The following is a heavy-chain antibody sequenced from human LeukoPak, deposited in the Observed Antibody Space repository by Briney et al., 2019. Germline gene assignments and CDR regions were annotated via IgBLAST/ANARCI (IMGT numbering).Heavy chain of an antibody. D-gene: IGHD3-10*01. J-gene: IGHJ4*02. CDR1: GYTFSSYG. Sequence: ASVKVSCKASGYTFSSYGISWVRQAPGQGLEGMGWISGYNGNTNYAQKLQGRVTMTTDTSTSTAYMELRSLRSEDTAVYYCARVGMVRGVIAYYFDYWGQGTLVTVSS. CDR2: ISGYNGNT. V-gene: IGHV1-18*01. CDR3: ARVGMVRGVIAYYFDY.